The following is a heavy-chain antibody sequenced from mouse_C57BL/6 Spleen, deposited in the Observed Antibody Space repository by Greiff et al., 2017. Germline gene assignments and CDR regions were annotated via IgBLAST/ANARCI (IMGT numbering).Heavy chain of an antibody. CDR3: ARWGGIYYAMDY. CDR1: GYAFSSYW. Sequence: VQLQESGAELVKPGASVKISCKASGYAFSSYWMNWVKQRPGKGLEWIGQIYPGDGDTNYNGKFKGKATLTADKSSSTAYRQLSSLTSEDSAVYFCARWGGIYYAMDYWGQGTSVTVSS. CDR2: IYPGDGDT. J-gene: IGHJ4*01. V-gene: IGHV1-80*01.